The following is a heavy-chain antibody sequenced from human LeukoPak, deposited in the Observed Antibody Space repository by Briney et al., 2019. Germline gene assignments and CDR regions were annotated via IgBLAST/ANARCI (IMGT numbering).Heavy chain of an antibody. CDR3: ARAGSGWYYFDY. D-gene: IGHD6-19*01. V-gene: IGHV3-21*01. Sequence: PGGSLRLSCAASGFTFSSYSMNWVRQAPGKGLEWVSSISSSSSYIYYGDSVKGRFTISRDNAKNSLYLQMNSLRAEDTAVYYCARAGSGWYYFDYWGQGTLVTVSS. J-gene: IGHJ4*02. CDR2: ISSSSSYI. CDR1: GFTFSSYS.